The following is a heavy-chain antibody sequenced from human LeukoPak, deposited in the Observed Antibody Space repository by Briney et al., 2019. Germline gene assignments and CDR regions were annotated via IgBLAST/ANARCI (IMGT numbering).Heavy chain of an antibody. CDR1: GFTFSSYG. J-gene: IGHJ5*02. Sequence: PGGSLRLSCAASGFTFSSYGMHWVRQAPGKGLEWVAFIRYDGSNKYYADSVKGRFTISRDNSKNTLYLQMNSLRAEDTAVYYCARAGSGRSPDWFDPWGQGTLVTVSS. V-gene: IGHV3-30*02. D-gene: IGHD1-26*01. CDR3: ARAGSGRSPDWFDP. CDR2: IRYDGSNK.